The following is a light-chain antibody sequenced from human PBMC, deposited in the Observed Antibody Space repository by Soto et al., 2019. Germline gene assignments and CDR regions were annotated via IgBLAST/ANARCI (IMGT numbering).Light chain of an antibody. CDR1: SSDVGGYNY. V-gene: IGLV2-8*01. Sequence: QSALTQSPSASGSPGQSVTISCTGTSSDVGGYNYVSWYQQHPGKAPKLMIYEVSKRPSGVPDRFSGSKSGNTASLTVSGLQAEDEADYYCSSYAGAGSNIVVFGGGTKVTVL. J-gene: IGLJ2*01. CDR3: SSYAGAGSNIVV. CDR2: EVS.